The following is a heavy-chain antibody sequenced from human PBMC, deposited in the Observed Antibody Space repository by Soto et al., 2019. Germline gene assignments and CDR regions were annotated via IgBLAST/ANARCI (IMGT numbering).Heavy chain of an antibody. Sequence: SETLSLTCTVSGGSISSYYWSWIRQPPGKGLEWIGYVYYSGSTNYNPSLKSRVTISVDTSKNQFSLKLSSVTAADTAVYYCARVGLEPARFDYWGQGTLVTVSS. CDR1: GGSISSYY. CDR2: VYYSGST. CDR3: ARVGLEPARFDY. V-gene: IGHV4-59*01. D-gene: IGHD3-16*01. J-gene: IGHJ4*02.